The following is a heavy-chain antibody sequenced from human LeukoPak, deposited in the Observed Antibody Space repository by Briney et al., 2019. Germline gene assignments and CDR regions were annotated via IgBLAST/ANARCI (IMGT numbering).Heavy chain of an antibody. CDR2: INQDGSKK. J-gene: IGHJ4*02. Sequence: GGSLRLSCATSGFTFTDYWMTWVRQAPGKGLEWVANINQDGSKKFYVDSVKGRFTISRDNAKNALYLQMNSLRAEDTGVYFCARGQTLTFWGQGTLVTASS. V-gene: IGHV3-7*01. CDR3: ARGQTLTF. CDR1: GFTFTDYW.